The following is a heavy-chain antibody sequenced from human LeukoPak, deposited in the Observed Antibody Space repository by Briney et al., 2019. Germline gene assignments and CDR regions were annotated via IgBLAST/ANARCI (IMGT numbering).Heavy chain of an antibody. CDR2: ISYDGSNK. CDR1: GLTFSSYA. Sequence: GGSLRLSCAASGLTFSSYAMHWVRQAPGKGLEWVAVISYDGSNKYYADSVKGRFTISRDNSKNTLYLQMNSLRAEDTAVYYCARDRGFCSSTSCYFYYYYYGMDVWGQGTTVTVSS. J-gene: IGHJ6*02. CDR3: ARDRGFCSSTSCYFYYYYYGMDV. D-gene: IGHD2-2*01. V-gene: IGHV3-30-3*01.